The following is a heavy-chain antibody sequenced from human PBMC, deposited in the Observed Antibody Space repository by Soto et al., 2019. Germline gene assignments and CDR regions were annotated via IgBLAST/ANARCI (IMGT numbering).Heavy chain of an antibody. J-gene: IGHJ4*02. CDR1: GVTFSSYA. Sequence: GGALGLCCADSGVTFSSYAMHWVRQAPGKGLECVAVISYDGSNKYYADSVKGRFTISRDNSKNTLYLQMNRLRAEDTAVYYCAMMGFDYWGQGTLVTVYS. CDR2: ISYDGSNK. CDR3: AMMGFDY. V-gene: IGHV3-30-3*01.